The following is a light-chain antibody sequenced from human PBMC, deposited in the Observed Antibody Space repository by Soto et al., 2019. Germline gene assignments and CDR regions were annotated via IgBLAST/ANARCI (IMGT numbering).Light chain of an antibody. CDR3: QQYNTWPWT. Sequence: EIVMTQSPATLSVSPGERATLSCRASQSVSSNLAWYQQKPGQAPRLLIYGASTRASGIPARFSGSGSGTEFTLTISSLQSEDFAVYYCQQYNTWPWTFGQGTRLGL. CDR1: QSVSSN. CDR2: GAS. V-gene: IGKV3-15*01. J-gene: IGKJ5*01.